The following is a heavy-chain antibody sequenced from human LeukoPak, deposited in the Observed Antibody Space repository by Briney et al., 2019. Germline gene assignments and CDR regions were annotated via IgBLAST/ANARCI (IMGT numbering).Heavy chain of an antibody. CDR3: AGADCTNGVCYIRDAFDI. CDR2: ISSSSSTI. V-gene: IGHV3-11*04. Sequence: PGGSLRLSCAASGFTFSDYYMSWIRQAPGKGLEWVSYISSSSSTIYYADSVKGRFTISRDNAKNSLYLQMNSLRAEDTAVYYCAGADCTNGVCYIRDAFDIWGQGTMVTVSS. J-gene: IGHJ3*02. CDR1: GFTFSDYY. D-gene: IGHD2-8*01.